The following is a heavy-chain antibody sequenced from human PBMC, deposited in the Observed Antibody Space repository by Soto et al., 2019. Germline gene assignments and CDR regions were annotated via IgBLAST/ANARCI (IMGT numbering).Heavy chain of an antibody. CDR1: GGSISSYY. V-gene: IGHV4-59*01. J-gene: IGHJ3*01. CDR2: IYYSGST. D-gene: IGHD5-18*01. Sequence: PSETLSLTCTVSGGSISSYYWSWIRQPPGKGLEWIGYIYYSGSTNYNPSLKSRVTISVDTSKNQFSLKLSSVTAADTAVYYCAREGGYSYGADDFDLWGQGTMVTVS. CDR3: AREGGYSYGADDFDL.